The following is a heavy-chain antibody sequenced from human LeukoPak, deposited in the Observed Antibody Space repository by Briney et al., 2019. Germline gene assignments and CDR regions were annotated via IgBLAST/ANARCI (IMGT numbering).Heavy chain of an antibody. CDR3: ARVRYCSSTSCP. Sequence: PLETLSLTCAVYGGSFSGYYWSWIRQPPGKGLEWIGEINHSGSTNYNPSLKSRVTISVDTSKNQFSLKLSSVTAADTAVYYCARVRYCSSTSCPRGQGTLVTVSS. V-gene: IGHV4-34*01. CDR2: INHSGST. J-gene: IGHJ5*02. CDR1: GGSFSGYY. D-gene: IGHD2-2*01.